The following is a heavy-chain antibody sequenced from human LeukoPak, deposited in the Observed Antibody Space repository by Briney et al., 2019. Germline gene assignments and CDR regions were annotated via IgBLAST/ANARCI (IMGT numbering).Heavy chain of an antibody. CDR1: GFTFSSYA. D-gene: IGHD2-15*01. CDR3: TTGLCSGGSCYRGIGFWY. V-gene: IGHV3-15*01. J-gene: IGHJ4*02. Sequence: GGSLRLSCAASGFTFSSYAMSWVRQAPGKGLEWVGRIKSKTDGGTTDYAAPVKGRFTISRDDSKNTLYLKMNSLKTEDTAVYYCTTGLCSGGSCYRGIGFWYWGQGTLVTVSS. CDR2: IKSKTDGGTT.